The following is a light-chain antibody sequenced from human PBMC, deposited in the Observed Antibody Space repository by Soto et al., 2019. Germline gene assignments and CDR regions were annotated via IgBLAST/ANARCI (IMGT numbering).Light chain of an antibody. CDR1: SGSIASNY. CDR3: QSYDSSTVV. Sequence: NFMLTQPHSVSECPGKTVTISCTGSSGSIASNYVQWYQQHPGSAPTTVIYEDNQRPSGVPDRFSGSIDSSSNSASLTISGLKTEDEAYYYCQSYDSSTVVFGGGTTLTVL. J-gene: IGLJ2*01. V-gene: IGLV6-57*02. CDR2: EDN.